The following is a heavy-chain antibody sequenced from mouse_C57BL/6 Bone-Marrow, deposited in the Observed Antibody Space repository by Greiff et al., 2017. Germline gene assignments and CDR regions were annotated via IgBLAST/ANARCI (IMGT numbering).Heavy chain of an antibody. V-gene: IGHV15-2*01. CDR3: ARGYGSSWHWYFDV. J-gene: IGHJ1*03. CDR1: DSEVFPIAY. D-gene: IGHD1-1*01. CDR2: ILPSIGRT. Sequence: VQLQHSGSELRSPGSSVKLSCKDFDSEVFPIAYMSWVRQKPGHGFEWIGGILPSIGRTIYGEKFEDKATLDADTLSNTAYLELNSLTSEDSAIYYCARGYGSSWHWYFDVWGTGTTVTVSS.